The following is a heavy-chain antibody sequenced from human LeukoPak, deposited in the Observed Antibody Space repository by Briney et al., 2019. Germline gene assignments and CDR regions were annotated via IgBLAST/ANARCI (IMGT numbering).Heavy chain of an antibody. J-gene: IGHJ4*02. CDR3: ARVVYGDYASYFDY. CDR2: ISSSSSYI. Sequence: GGSLRLSCAASGFTFSSYSMNWVRQAPGKGLEWVSSISSSSSYIYYADSVKGRFTISRVNAKNSLYLQMNSLRAEHTAVYYCARVVYGDYASYFDYWGQGTLVTVSS. D-gene: IGHD4-17*01. V-gene: IGHV3-21*01. CDR1: GFTFSSYS.